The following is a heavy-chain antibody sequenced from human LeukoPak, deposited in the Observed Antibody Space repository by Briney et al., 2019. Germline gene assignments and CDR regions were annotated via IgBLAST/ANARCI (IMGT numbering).Heavy chain of an antibody. CDR3: ARLRHSSSWFWFDP. CDR1: GFTFSSYG. CDR2: IKQDGSEK. J-gene: IGHJ5*02. D-gene: IGHD6-13*01. V-gene: IGHV3-7*05. Sequence: PGRSLRLSCAASGFTFSSYGMHWVRQAPGKGLEWVANIKQDGSEKYYVDSVKGRFTISRDNAKNSLYLQMNSLRAEDTAVYYCARLRHSSSWFWFDPWGQGTLVSVSS.